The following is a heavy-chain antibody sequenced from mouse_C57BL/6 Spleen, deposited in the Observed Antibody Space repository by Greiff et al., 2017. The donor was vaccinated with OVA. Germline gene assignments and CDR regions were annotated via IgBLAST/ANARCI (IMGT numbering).Heavy chain of an antibody. V-gene: IGHV5-17*01. CDR2: ISSGSSTI. CDR1: GFTFSDYG. D-gene: IGHD1-1*01. Sequence: EVKVVESGGGLVKPGGSLKLSCAASGFTFSDYGMHWVRQAPEKGLEWVAYISSGSSTIYYADTVKGRFTISRDNAKNTLFLQMTSLRSEDTAMYYCAKAVVAKDYAMDYWGQGTSVTVSS. CDR3: AKAVVAKDYAMDY. J-gene: IGHJ4*01.